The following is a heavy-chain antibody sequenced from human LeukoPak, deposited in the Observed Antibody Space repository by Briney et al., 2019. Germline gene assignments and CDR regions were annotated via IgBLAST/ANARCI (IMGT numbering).Heavy chain of an antibody. CDR2: IYTSGST. J-gene: IGHJ4*02. CDR3: ARERTGDLVDE. CDR1: GGSISIGGYY. V-gene: IGHV4-61*02. D-gene: IGHD7-27*01. Sequence: SETLSLTCTVSGGSISIGGYYWSWIRQPAGKGLEWIVRIYTSGSTNYNPSLNSRVTISVDTSKNLFSLKLSSVTAADTAVYYCARERTGDLVDEGGQGTLVTVPS.